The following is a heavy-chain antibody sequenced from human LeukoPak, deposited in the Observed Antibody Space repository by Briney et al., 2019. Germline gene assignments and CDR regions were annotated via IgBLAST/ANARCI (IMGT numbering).Heavy chain of an antibody. J-gene: IGHJ4*02. D-gene: IGHD3-22*01. Sequence: GGSLRLSCAASGISFNNYWMHWVRQAPGKGLVWVSRVNSDGSSTVYADSVKGRFTISRDNARTTVYLQMSSLRLDDTAAYYCATGLGHYYYYWGQGSLVTVSS. V-gene: IGHV3-74*01. CDR2: VNSDGSST. CDR1: GISFNNYW. CDR3: ATGLGHYYYY.